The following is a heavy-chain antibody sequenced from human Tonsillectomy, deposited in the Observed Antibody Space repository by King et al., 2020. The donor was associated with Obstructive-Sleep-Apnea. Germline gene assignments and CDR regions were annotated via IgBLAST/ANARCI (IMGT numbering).Heavy chain of an antibody. V-gene: IGHV3-23*04. D-gene: IGHD4-17*01. CDR2: ISGSGGST. CDR3: AKDRVPPGHGDYQGGDY. Sequence: VQLVESGGGLVQPGGSLRLSCAASGFTFSSYAMSWVRQAPGKGLEWVSAISGSGGSTYYADSVKGRFTISRDNSKNTLYLQMNSLRAEDTAVYYCAKDRVPPGHGDYQGGDYWGQGTLVTVSS. CDR1: GFTFSSYA. J-gene: IGHJ4*02.